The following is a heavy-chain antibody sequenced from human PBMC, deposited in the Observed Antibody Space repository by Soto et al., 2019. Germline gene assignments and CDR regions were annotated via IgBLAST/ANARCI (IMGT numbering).Heavy chain of an antibody. CDR2: IYSSGST. CDR3: ARHNYGSGSTYFDY. Sequence: PSETLSLTCTVSGGSISNSYWSWIRQSPGKGLEWIGYIYSSGSTNYNPSLKSRVTISVDTSKNQFSLKLHSMTAADTAVYYCARHNYGSGSTYFDYWGQGTLVTVSS. CDR1: GGSISNSY. D-gene: IGHD3-10*01. V-gene: IGHV4-59*08. J-gene: IGHJ4*02.